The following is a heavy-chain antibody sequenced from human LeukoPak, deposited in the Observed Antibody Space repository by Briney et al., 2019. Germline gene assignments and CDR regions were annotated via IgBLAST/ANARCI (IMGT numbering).Heavy chain of an antibody. J-gene: IGHJ6*03. CDR3: AKGTGGLYYYYYYMDV. Sequence: PGGSLRLSCAASGFTFSSYAMSWVRQAPGKGLEWVSAISGSGGSTYYADSVKGRFTISRDNSKNTLYLQMNSLRAEDTAVYYCAKGTGGLYYYYYYMDVWGKGTTVTVSS. CDR1: GFTFSSYA. V-gene: IGHV3-23*01. CDR2: ISGSGGST. D-gene: IGHD3-10*01.